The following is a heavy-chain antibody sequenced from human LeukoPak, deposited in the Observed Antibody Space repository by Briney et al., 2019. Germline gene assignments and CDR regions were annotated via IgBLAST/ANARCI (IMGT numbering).Heavy chain of an antibody. CDR2: IRAGGGST. J-gene: IGHJ4*02. CDR1: GFTFSSYG. CDR3: ARVFHYPGDFILDY. D-gene: IGHD3-10*01. Sequence: GGTLRLSCAASGFTFSSYGMSWVRQAPEKGLEWVSSIRAGGGSTYYADSVKDRFTIFRDNAKNSLYLQMNSLRAEDTAVYYCARVFHYPGDFILDYWGQGTLVTVSS. V-gene: IGHV3-23*01.